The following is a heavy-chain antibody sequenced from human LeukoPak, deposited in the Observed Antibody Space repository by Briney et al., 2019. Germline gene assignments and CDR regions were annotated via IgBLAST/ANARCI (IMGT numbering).Heavy chain of an antibody. Sequence: GGSLRLSCAASGFTFSSYAMSWVRQAPGKGLERVSAISGSCGSTYYADSVKGRFTISRDNSKNTLYLQMNSLRAEDTAVYYCAKQTPKVVVAATRSNYYYGMDVWGQGTTVTVSS. V-gene: IGHV3-23*01. D-gene: IGHD2-15*01. CDR1: GFTFSSYA. CDR3: AKQTPKVVVAATRSNYYYGMDV. CDR2: ISGSCGST. J-gene: IGHJ6*02.